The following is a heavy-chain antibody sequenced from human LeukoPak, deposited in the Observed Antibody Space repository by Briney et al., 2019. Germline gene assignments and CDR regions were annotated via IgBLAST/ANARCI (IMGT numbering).Heavy chain of an antibody. D-gene: IGHD5-24*01. J-gene: IGHJ4*02. CDR2: ISSSSGTI. Sequence: GGSLRLSCAASGFTFSTSSMNWVRQAPGKGLEWISYISSSSGTIYYADSVKGRFTISKDTVKNSLSLQMNSLRADDTAVYYCASPVGRDGYNYVGVDYWGQGTLVTVSS. V-gene: IGHV3-48*01. CDR3: ASPVGRDGYNYVGVDY. CDR1: GFTFSTSS.